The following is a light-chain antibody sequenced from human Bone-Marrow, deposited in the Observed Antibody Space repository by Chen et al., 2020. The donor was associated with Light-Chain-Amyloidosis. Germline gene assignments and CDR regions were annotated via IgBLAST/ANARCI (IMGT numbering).Light chain of an antibody. Sequence: EVVLTQSPATLSVSPGERATLPCRASQSVSSNLAWYQHKPGQAPRLLIYGASSRATGVPPRFSGSGSGTDFTLTITSLQSEDSAVYYCQQYGLTFGQGTKVEIK. J-gene: IGKJ1*01. V-gene: IGKV3-15*01. CDR1: QSVSSN. CDR3: QQYGLT. CDR2: GAS.